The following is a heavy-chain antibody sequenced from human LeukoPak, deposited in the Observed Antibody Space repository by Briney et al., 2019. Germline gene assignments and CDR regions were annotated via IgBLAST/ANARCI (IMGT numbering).Heavy chain of an antibody. Sequence: GGSLRLSCAASGFTFSSYSMSWVRQAPGKGLEWVSSISSSSSYIYYADSVKGQFTISRDNAKNSLYLQMNTLRAEDTAVYYCARGYSGYDTPREHWFDPWGQGTLVTVSS. D-gene: IGHD5-12*01. CDR2: ISSSSSYI. CDR1: GFTFSSYS. J-gene: IGHJ5*02. CDR3: ARGYSGYDTPREHWFDP. V-gene: IGHV3-21*01.